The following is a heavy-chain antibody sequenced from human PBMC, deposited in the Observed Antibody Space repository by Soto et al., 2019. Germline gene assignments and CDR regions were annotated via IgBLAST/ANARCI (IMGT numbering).Heavy chain of an antibody. D-gene: IGHD2-21*02. CDR2: ISGSGGST. V-gene: IGHV3-23*01. J-gene: IGHJ4*02. CDR1: GFTFSSYA. CDR3: AKDAPLYCGGDCYYDY. Sequence: EVQLLESGGGLVQPGGSLRLSCAASGFTFSSYAMSWVRQAPGKGLEWVSAISGSGGSTYYADSVKGRFTISRDNSKNTLYLQMNSLRAEDTAVYYCAKDAPLYCGGDCYYDYWGQGTLVTVSS.